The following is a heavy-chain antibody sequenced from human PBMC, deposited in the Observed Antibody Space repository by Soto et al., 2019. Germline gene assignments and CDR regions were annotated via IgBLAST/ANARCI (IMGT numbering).Heavy chain of an antibody. CDR3: AKYYNGSRNFDY. D-gene: IGHD3-10*01. Sequence: EVLLLESGGGLVQPGGSLKLSCAASGFTFNNYAMTWVRQTPGKGLEWVSAISGGGGRTYYADSVKGRFTISRDNSKNALYLQMNSLRVEDTAISYGAKYYNGSRNFDYWGQGTLVTVSS. CDR2: ISGGGGRT. CDR1: GFTFNNYA. J-gene: IGHJ4*02. V-gene: IGHV3-23*01.